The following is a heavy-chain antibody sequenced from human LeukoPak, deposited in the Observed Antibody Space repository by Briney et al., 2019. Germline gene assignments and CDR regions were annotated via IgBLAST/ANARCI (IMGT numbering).Heavy chain of an antibody. J-gene: IGHJ4*02. CDR1: GASISSYY. Sequence: PSETLSLTCTVSGASISSYYWSWIRPPPGKGLEWIGYIFYSGSTNYNPSLKSRVTISVDTSKNQFSLKLSSMTAADTAVYYCASGPYPAAGTDHQFDYWGQGTLVTVSS. CDR3: ASGPYPAAGTDHQFDY. V-gene: IGHV4-59*01. D-gene: IGHD6-13*01. CDR2: IFYSGST.